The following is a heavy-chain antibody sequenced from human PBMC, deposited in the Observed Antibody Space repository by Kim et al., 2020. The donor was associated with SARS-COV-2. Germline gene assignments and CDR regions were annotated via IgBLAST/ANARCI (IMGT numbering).Heavy chain of an antibody. CDR3: ARDGDLYSSGMDAFDI. Sequence: GGSLRLSCAASGFTFSSYWMTWVRQAPGKGLEWVANIKQDGNQKYYVDSVKGRFTISRDNAKNTLYLQMNSLRAEDTAVYYCARDGDLYSSGMDAFDIWG. D-gene: IGHD6-19*01. CDR2: IKQDGNQK. V-gene: IGHV3-7*01. J-gene: IGHJ3*02. CDR1: GFTFSSYW.